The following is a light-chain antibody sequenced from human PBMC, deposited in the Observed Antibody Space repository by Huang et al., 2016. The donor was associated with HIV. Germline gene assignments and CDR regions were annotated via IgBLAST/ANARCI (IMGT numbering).Light chain of an antibody. J-gene: IGKJ2*01. CDR3: QQAHIAPYT. CDR2: SAS. Sequence: DIQMTQSPSSLSASVGDRVTITCRASQSIAKYVNWYQQEPGTAPTLLIYSASTLHSGVPSRFRGSGSGTAFTLTIRSLQPGDFASYFCQQAHIAPYTFGQGTKLDLK. V-gene: IGKV1-39*01. CDR1: QSIAKY.